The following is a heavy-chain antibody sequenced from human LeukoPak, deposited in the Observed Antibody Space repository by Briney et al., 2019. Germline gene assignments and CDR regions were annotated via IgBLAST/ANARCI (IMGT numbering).Heavy chain of an antibody. Sequence: GGSLRLSCAASGFTVSSNYMNWVRQAPGKGLEWVSVIYSGGSTNYADSVKGRFTISRDNSKNTVYLQMNSRRAEDTAVYYCAREPYCSGGSCYHAFDIWGQGTMVTVSS. V-gene: IGHV3-53*01. CDR2: IYSGGST. CDR3: AREPYCSGGSCYHAFDI. CDR1: GFTVSSNY. D-gene: IGHD2-15*01. J-gene: IGHJ3*02.